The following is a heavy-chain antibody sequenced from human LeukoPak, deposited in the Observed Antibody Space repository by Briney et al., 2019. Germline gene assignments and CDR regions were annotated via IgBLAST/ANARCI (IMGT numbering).Heavy chain of an antibody. CDR3: AKADSTSLNWFDP. J-gene: IGHJ5*02. V-gene: IGHV3-23*01. D-gene: IGHD2-21*01. CDR2: INESGGTP. Sequence: GGSLRLSCAASGFTFSSYAMAWVRQAPGKGLEWVSVINESGGTPYYAASVKGRFTISRDSSKNTLYLQLSSLRAEDTALYYCAKADSTSLNWFDPWGQGTLVTVSS. CDR1: GFTFSSYA.